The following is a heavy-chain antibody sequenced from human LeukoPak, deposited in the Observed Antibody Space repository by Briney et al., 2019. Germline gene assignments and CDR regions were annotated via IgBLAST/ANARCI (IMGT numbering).Heavy chain of an antibody. CDR2: INHSGST. CDR3: ARRPGIAARRGYYMDV. D-gene: IGHD6-6*01. CDR1: GGSFSGYY. V-gene: IGHV4-34*01. Sequence: PSETLSLTCAVYGGSFSGYYWSWIRQPPGKGLEWIGEINHSGSTNSNPSLKSRVTISVDTSKNQFSLKLSSVTAADTAVYYCARRPGIAARRGYYMDVWGKGTTVTVSS. J-gene: IGHJ6*03.